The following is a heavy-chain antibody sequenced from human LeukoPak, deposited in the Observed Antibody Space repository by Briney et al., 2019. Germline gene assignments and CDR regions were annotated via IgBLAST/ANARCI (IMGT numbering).Heavy chain of an antibody. CDR1: GFTLSSYS. J-gene: IGHJ4*02. CDR3: ARDAYGRDYFDY. Sequence: GGSLRLSCAASGFTLSSYSMNWVRQAPGKGLEWVSSISTSSSYIYYTDSMKGRFTISRDNAKNSLYLQMNSLRAEDTAVYYCARDAYGRDYFDYWGQGTLVTVSS. D-gene: IGHD3-10*01. CDR2: ISTSSSYI. V-gene: IGHV3-21*06.